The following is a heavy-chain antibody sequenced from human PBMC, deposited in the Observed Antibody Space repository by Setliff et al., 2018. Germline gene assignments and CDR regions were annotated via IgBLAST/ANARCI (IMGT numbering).Heavy chain of an antibody. Sequence: SETLSLTCTVSGGSISSSSYYWGWIRQPPGKGLEWIGSIYYRGSTYYNPSLKSRVTISVDTSKNQFSLKLSSVTAADTVVYYCARVLNWFDPWGQGTLVTVSS. V-gene: IGHV4-39*07. CDR2: IYYRGST. CDR3: ARVLNWFDP. J-gene: IGHJ5*02. CDR1: GGSISSSSYY. D-gene: IGHD1-26*01.